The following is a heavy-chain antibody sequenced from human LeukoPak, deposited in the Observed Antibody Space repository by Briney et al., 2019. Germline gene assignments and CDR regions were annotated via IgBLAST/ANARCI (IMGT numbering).Heavy chain of an antibody. J-gene: IGHJ4*02. V-gene: IGHV4-31*03. D-gene: IGHD3-10*01. CDR2: IYYSGST. Sequence: PSETLSPPALFPVASFTRGGYSWAGIGRPQGRGRDGFGYIYYSGSTYYNPSLKSRVTISVDTSKNQFSLKLSSVTAADTAVYYCARKVSWFGELFLDYWGQGTLVTVSS. CDR3: ARKVSWFGELFLDY. CDR1: VASFTRGGYS.